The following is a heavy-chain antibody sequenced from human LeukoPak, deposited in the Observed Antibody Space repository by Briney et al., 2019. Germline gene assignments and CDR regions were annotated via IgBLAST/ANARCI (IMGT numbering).Heavy chain of an antibody. Sequence: PGGSLRLSCAASGFTFSSYGMHWVRQAPGKGLEWVAFIRYDGSNKYYADSVKGRFTISRDNSKNTLYLQMNSLRAEDTAVYYCAKDHPNVDAFDIWGQGTMVTVSS. D-gene: IGHD4/OR15-4a*01. J-gene: IGHJ3*02. CDR1: GFTFSSYG. V-gene: IGHV3-30*02. CDR2: IRYDGSNK. CDR3: AKDHPNVDAFDI.